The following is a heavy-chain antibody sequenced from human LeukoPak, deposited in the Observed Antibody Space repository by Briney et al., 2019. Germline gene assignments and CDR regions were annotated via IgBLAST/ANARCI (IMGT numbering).Heavy chain of an antibody. D-gene: IGHD1-26*01. CDR1: GGSISSSSYY. CDR2: IYYSGST. Sequence: PSETLSLTCTVSGGSISSSSYYWGWIRQPPGKGLEWIGSIYYSGSTYYNPSLKSRVTISVDTSKNQFSLKLSSVTAADTAVYYCAREVVGDEWELRSDYFDYWGQGTLVTVSS. CDR3: AREVVGDEWELRSDYFDY. V-gene: IGHV4-39*07. J-gene: IGHJ4*02.